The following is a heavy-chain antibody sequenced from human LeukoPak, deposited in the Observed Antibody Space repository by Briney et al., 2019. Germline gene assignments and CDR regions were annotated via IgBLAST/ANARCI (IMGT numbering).Heavy chain of an antibody. CDR1: GGSISSSSYY. CDR3: ARYDSSGYYTGFDY. J-gene: IGHJ4*02. V-gene: IGHV4-61*01. D-gene: IGHD3-22*01. CDR2: IYYSGST. Sequence: SETLSLTCTVSGGSISSSSYYWSWIRQPPGKGLEWIGYIYYSGSTNYNPSLKSRVTISVDTSKNQFSLKLSSVTAADTAVYYCARYDSSGYYTGFDYWGQGTLVTVSS.